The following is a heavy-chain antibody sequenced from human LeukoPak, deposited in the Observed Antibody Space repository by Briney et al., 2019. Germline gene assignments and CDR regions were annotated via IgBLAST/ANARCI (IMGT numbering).Heavy chain of an antibody. Sequence: PSETLSLTCTVSGGSISNYYWSWSRQHPGKGLEWIGYITYSGNTYYYPALNSRVTVSLDTSKTQFSLKLSSVTAADTAVYYCARDEGLPAEFFQHWGQGTLVTVSS. D-gene: IGHD5-24*01. J-gene: IGHJ1*01. CDR1: GGSISNYY. CDR2: ITYSGNT. V-gene: IGHV4-59*06. CDR3: ARDEGLPAEFFQH.